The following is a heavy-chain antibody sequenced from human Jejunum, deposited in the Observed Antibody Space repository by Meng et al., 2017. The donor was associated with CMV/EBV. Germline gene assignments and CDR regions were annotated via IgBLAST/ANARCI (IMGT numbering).Heavy chain of an antibody. Sequence: FSTYWIGWVRPMPGKGLESMGIIYPDDSDTRYSPSFQGQVTISADKSISTAYLQWTSLKASDTAMYYCVRLSGEGYSLDNYGMDVWGQGTTVTVSS. CDR3: VRLSGEGYSLDNYGMDV. CDR1: FSTYW. V-gene: IGHV5-51*01. D-gene: IGHD1-1*01. J-gene: IGHJ6*02. CDR2: IYPDDSDT.